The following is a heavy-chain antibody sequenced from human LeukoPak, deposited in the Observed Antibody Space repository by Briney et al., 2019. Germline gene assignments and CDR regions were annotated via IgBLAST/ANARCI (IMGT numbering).Heavy chain of an antibody. J-gene: IGHJ4*02. V-gene: IGHV4-61*01. CDR2: IYYSGST. CDR1: GYSISSGYY. CDR3: ARVKAGYSYGFPLDY. D-gene: IGHD5-18*01. Sequence: SETLSLTCTVSGYSISSGYYWGWIRQPPGKGLEWIGYIYYSGSTNYNPSLKSRVTISVDTSKNQFSLKLSSVTAADTAVYYCARVKAGYSYGFPLDYWGQGTLVTVSS.